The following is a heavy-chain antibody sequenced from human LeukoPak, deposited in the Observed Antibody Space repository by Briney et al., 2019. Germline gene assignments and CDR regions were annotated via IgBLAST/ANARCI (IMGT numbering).Heavy chain of an antibody. J-gene: IGHJ6*02. CDR2: IYYSGST. Sequence: SETLSLTCTVSGGSISSYYWSWIRQPPGKGLEWIGYIYYSGSTNYNPSLKSRVTISVDTSKNQFSLKLSSVTAADTAVYYCARADTFYYYGMDVWGQGTTVTVSS. CDR1: GGSISSYY. CDR3: ARADTFYYYGMDV. D-gene: IGHD3-16*01. V-gene: IGHV4-59*01.